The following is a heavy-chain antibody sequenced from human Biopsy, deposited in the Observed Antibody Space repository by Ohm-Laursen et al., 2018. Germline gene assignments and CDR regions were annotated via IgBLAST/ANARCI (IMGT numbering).Heavy chain of an antibody. CDR3: ARTPLWDGGGYDSPHFDS. CDR1: GGSMSSGAYN. J-gene: IGHJ5*01. D-gene: IGHD3-22*01. CDR2: VFDSGST. V-gene: IGHV4-31*03. Sequence: TLSLTCSVSGGSMSSGAYNWNWVRQHPGKGLEWIGYVFDSGSTYYSPSLEGRLTISIDTPKNQFSLKLTSVTAADTAVYYCARTPLWDGGGYDSPHFDSWGQGTLVIVSS.